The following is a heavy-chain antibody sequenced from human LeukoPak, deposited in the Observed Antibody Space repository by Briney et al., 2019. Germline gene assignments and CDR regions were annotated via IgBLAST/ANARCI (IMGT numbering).Heavy chain of an antibody. CDR3: ARSDPYYYDSSGFDY. CDR2: ISSSSSTI. CDR1: GFTFSSYS. V-gene: IGHV3-48*02. J-gene: IGHJ4*02. Sequence: GGSLRLSCAASGFTFSSYSMNWVRQAPGKGLEWVSYISSSSSTIYYADSVKGRFTISRDNAKNSLYLQMNSLRDEDTAVYYCARSDPYYYDSSGFDYWGQGTLVTVSS. D-gene: IGHD3-22*01.